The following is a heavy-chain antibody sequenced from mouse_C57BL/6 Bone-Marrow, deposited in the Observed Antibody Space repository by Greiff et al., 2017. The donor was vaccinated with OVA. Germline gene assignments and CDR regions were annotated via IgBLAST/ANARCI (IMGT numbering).Heavy chain of an antibody. CDR2: IWGDGST. V-gene: IGHV2-3*01. CDR3: SKVGYYYAMDY. CDR1: GFSFTSYG. J-gene: IGHJ4*01. Sequence: QVQLKESGPGLVAPSPRLSITCTVSGFSFTSYGVSWVRQPPGKGLEWLGVIWGDGSTNYPSALISRLSISKDNSKSQVFLTLNSLPTYDTATYFCSKVGYYYAMDYWGQGTSVTVSS.